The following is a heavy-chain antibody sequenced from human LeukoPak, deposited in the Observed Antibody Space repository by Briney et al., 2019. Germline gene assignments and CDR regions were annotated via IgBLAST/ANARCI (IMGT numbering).Heavy chain of an antibody. J-gene: IGHJ6*02. V-gene: IGHV1-24*01. D-gene: IGHD2-2*01. CDR2: FDPEDGET. CDR3: AKDGPGYCSSTSCLYYYYGMDV. CDR1: GYTLTELS. Sequence: GASVKVSCKVSGYTLTELSRHWVRQAPGKGLEWMGGFDPEDGETIYAQKFQGRVTMTEDTSTDTAYMELSSLRSEDTAVYYCAKDGPGYCSSTSCLYYYYGMDVWGQGTTVTVSS.